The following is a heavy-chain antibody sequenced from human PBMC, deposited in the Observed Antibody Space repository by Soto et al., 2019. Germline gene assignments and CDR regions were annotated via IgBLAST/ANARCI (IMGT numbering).Heavy chain of an antibody. J-gene: IGHJ4*02. CDR3: ATPSGGYSFGYRSYFDY. V-gene: IGHV3-23*01. Sequence: GGSLRLSCAASGFSVSSYAMSWVRQTPGKGLEWVSTISGSGSNTYYADSVKGRFTISRDNSKKTLYLQMNNLRAEDTAVYYCATPSGGYSFGYRSYFDYWGQGPLVTVSS. CDR1: GFSVSSYA. CDR2: ISGSGSNT. D-gene: IGHD5-18*01.